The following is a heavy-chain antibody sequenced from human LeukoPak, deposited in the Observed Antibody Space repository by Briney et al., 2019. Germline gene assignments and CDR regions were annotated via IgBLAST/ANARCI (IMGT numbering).Heavy chain of an antibody. D-gene: IGHD4-11*01. V-gene: IGHV3-30*18. CDR3: AKSKSPYPMDYIFDF. Sequence: GGSLRLSCAASGFTFSNAWMNWVRQAPGKGLEWVAVISNDGSITKYGDSVRGRFTISRDNSKNTLYVQMNSLRTDDAAVYYCAKSKSPYPMDYIFDFWGQGTRVTVSS. CDR1: GFTFSNAW. CDR2: ISNDGSIT. J-gene: IGHJ4*02.